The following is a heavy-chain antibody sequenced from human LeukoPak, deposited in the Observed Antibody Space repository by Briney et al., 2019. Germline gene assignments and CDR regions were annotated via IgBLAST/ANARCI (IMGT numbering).Heavy chain of an antibody. CDR3: AKKMTTVITFDY. CDR2: ISGSGGST. J-gene: IGHJ4*02. D-gene: IGHD4-17*01. CDR1: GFTFSSYA. Sequence: RSGGSLRLSCAASGFTFSSYAMSWVRQAPGKGLEWVSAISGSGGSTYYADSVKGRFTISRDNSKNTLYLQMNSLRAEDTAVYYCAKKMTTVITFDYWGQGTLVTVSS. V-gene: IGHV3-23*01.